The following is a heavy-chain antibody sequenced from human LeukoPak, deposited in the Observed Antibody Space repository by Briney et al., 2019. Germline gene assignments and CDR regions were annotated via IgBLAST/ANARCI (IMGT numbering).Heavy chain of an antibody. Sequence: SVKVSCKASGYTFTGYYMQWVRQAPGQGLEWMGWINPNIGGTNYAQKSQGRVSMTRDTSIRTAYKDLSRLRSDATADYYCARDMGTVVVSTTDGIDIWGQGTMVTVSS. J-gene: IGHJ3*02. CDR1: GYTFTGYY. CDR2: INPNIGGT. CDR3: ARDMGTVVVSTTDGIDI. V-gene: IGHV1-2*02. D-gene: IGHD3-22*01.